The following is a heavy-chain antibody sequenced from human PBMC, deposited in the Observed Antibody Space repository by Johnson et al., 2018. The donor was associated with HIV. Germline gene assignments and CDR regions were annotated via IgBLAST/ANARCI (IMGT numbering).Heavy chain of an antibody. Sequence: EVQLVESGGGLVQPGGSLRLSCAASGFTFDDYGMSWVRQAPGKGLEWVSGINWNGGRTGYADSVKGRFTISRDNAKNSLYLQMSSLRAEDKAVYYCATDIVVVLALGGDAFDIWGQGTMVIVSS. CDR3: ATDIVVVLALGGDAFDI. CDR1: GFTFDDYG. CDR2: INWNGGRT. V-gene: IGHV3-20*04. D-gene: IGHD2-2*01. J-gene: IGHJ3*02.